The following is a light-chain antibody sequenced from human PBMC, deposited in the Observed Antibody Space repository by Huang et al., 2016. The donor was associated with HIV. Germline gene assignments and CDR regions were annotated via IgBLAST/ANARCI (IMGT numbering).Light chain of an antibody. CDR1: QSVSIN. Sequence: EIVMTQSPATLSVSPGERATLSCRVSQSVSINLAWYQQKPGQAPRLLIYGAPTRATGIPARFSGSGSGTEFTLTISSLQSEDFAVYYCQQYNNWPPDTFGQGTKLEIK. CDR2: GAP. J-gene: IGKJ2*01. V-gene: IGKV3D-15*01. CDR3: QQYNNWPPDT.